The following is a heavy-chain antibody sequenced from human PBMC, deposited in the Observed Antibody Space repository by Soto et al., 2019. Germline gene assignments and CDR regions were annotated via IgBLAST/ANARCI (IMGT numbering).Heavy chain of an antibody. CDR1: GYTFTNDY. CDR2: INPSTGTT. J-gene: IGHJ6*02. V-gene: IGHV1-46*01. Sequence: QVQLVQSGAEVKKPGASVKVSCKASGYTFTNDYMHWVRQAPGQGLEWMGIINPSTGTTSYAQKFQGRVTMTRDTSTSTVHMELSSLRSDDTAVYYCARSQGSSTSLEIYYYYYYGMDVWGQGTTVTVSS. D-gene: IGHD2-2*01. CDR3: ARSQGSSTSLEIYYYYYYGMDV.